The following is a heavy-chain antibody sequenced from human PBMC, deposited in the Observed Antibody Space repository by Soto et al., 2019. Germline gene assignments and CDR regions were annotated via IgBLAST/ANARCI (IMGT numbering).Heavy chain of an antibody. J-gene: IGHJ4*02. V-gene: IGHV4-59*08. CDR1: GGSISYYY. CDR3: ARYVGGGWSIDY. CDR2: IHYSGST. Sequence: QVQLQESGPGLVKPSETLSLTCTVSGGSISYYYWSWIRQPPGKGLEWIGYIHYSGSTNYNPSLKRRGPIPADTAKTQFSLKLSSVPAADTAVYYCARYVGGGWSIDYWGQGTLVTVSS. D-gene: IGHD6-19*01.